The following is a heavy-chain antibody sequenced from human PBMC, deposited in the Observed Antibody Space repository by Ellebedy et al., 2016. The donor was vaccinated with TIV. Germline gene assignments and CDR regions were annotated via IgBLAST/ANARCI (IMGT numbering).Heavy chain of an antibody. Sequence: ASVKVSCKASGYIFSTYYMHWVRQAPGQGLEWMGMINFSGGRATYAQDVQGRVTMTTDTSTSTAYMEVRSLRSDETAVYYCARANQQGVVVVGPAPNFDFWGQGTLVTVSS. V-gene: IGHV1-46*01. CDR1: GYIFSTYY. CDR3: ARANQQGVVVVGPAPNFDF. D-gene: IGHD2-15*01. J-gene: IGHJ4*02. CDR2: INFSGGRA.